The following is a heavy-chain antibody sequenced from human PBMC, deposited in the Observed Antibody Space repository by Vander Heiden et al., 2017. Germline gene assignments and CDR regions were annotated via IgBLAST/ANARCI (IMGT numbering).Heavy chain of an antibody. CDR1: GFTFSGSA. J-gene: IGHJ4*02. Sequence: EVQLVASGCGLVQPGVSLKLSCAASGFTFSGSAMHWVRQASGKGLEWVGRIRSKANRYATADAASVKGRFTISRDESKNTAYMKMNSLKTEDTAVYDCRYGDSIFDYWGQGTLVTVYS. CDR3: RYGDSIFDY. D-gene: IGHD4-17*01. CDR2: IRSKANRYAT. V-gene: IGHV3-73*02.